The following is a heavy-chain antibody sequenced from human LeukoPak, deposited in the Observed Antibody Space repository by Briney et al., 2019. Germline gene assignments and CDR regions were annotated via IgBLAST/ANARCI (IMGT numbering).Heavy chain of an antibody. CDR3: ASGGDYGDYSN. Sequence: GGSLRLSCAASGLTVSNTYMSWVRQAPGKGLEWVSVMYSGGSTFYADSVKGRFTISRDNSKNTLYLQMNSLRAEDTAVYFCASGGDYGDYSNWGEGTLVTVSS. J-gene: IGHJ1*01. V-gene: IGHV3-53*01. CDR1: GLTVSNTY. CDR2: MYSGGST. D-gene: IGHD4-17*01.